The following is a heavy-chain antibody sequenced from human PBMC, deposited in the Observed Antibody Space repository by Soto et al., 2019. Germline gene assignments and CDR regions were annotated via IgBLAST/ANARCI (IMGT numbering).Heavy chain of an antibody. D-gene: IGHD6-13*01. J-gene: IGHJ3*02. Sequence: HGGCLGLSCAASGFIFNSYGMHWVRQAPGKGLEWVSIISYDGTNKYYADSVTGRFTISRDNSKNTLYLQMNSLRAEDTAVYYCAREYSSSWYWEAFASWGQGTMVTVSS. V-gene: IGHV3-30*03. CDR3: AREYSSSWYWEAFAS. CDR1: GFIFNSYG. CDR2: ISYDGTNK.